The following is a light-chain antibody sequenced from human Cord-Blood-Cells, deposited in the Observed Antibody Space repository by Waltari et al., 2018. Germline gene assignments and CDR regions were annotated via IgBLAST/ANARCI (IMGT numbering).Light chain of an antibody. CDR1: QSFSSY. CDR2: EAS. Sequence: EIVLTQSPATLSLSPGERATLSCRASQSFSSYLAWYQQKPGQAPRLLIYEASNRATGIPARFSGSGSGTDFTLTISSLEPEDFAVYYCQQRSNWPRTFGQGTKVEIK. J-gene: IGKJ1*01. V-gene: IGKV3-11*01. CDR3: QQRSNWPRT.